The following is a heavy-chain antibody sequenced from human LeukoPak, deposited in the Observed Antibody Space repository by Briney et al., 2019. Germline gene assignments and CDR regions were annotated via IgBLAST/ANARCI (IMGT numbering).Heavy chain of an antibody. V-gene: IGHV4-31*03. CDR2: IYYSGST. CDR1: GGSISSGGYY. Sequence: SETLSLTCTVSGGSISSGGYYWSWIRQHPGRGLEWIGYIYYSGSTYYNPSLKSRVTISVDTSKNQFSLKLGSVTAADTAVYYCARDLQKGRYSYGPNAFDIWGQGTMVTVSS. J-gene: IGHJ3*02. D-gene: IGHD5-18*01. CDR3: ARDLQKGRYSYGPNAFDI.